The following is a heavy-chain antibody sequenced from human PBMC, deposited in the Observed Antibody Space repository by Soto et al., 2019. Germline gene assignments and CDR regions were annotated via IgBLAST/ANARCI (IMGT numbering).Heavy chain of an antibody. CDR2: IIPIFGIA. J-gene: IGHJ6*02. V-gene: IGHV1-69*08. CDR3: AREDRDRETGLVPAAIDGMDV. D-gene: IGHD2-2*01. Sequence: QVQLVQSGAEVKQPASSVKVSCKASGGTFSRYSITWVRQAPGHGHEWIGRIIPIFGIASYAQKFQGRVTINADESTSTAYIELSSLRSDDTAVYYCAREDRDRETGLVPAAIDGMDVWGQGTTVTVSS. CDR1: GGTFSRYS.